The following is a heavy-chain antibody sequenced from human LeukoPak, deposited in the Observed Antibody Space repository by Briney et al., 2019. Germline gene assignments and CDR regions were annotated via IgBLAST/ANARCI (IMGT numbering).Heavy chain of an antibody. CDR2: ILYSGNT. J-gene: IGHJ4*02. V-gene: IGHV4-59*08. Sequence: SETLSLTCTVSGGSISNYYWSWIRQPPGKGLEWIGYILYSGNTNYNPSLESRVTISLDTSKNQFSLKLSSVTAADTAVYYCARHQRRASYEDWGQGTLVTVSS. D-gene: IGHD1-26*01. CDR3: ARHQRRASYED. CDR1: GGSISNYY.